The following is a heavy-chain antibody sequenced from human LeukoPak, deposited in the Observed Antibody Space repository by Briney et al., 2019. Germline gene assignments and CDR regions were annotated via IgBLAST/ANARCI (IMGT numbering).Heavy chain of an antibody. Sequence: PSQTLSLTCTVSGGSISSGSYYWSWIRQPAGKGLEWIGRIYTSGSTNYNPSLKSRVTISVDTSKNQFSLKLSSVTAADTAVYYCARDHVLWFGAYYYYYMDVWGKGTTVTISS. J-gene: IGHJ6*03. V-gene: IGHV4-61*02. CDR3: ARDHVLWFGAYYYYYMDV. CDR1: GGSISSGSYY. D-gene: IGHD3-10*01. CDR2: IYTSGST.